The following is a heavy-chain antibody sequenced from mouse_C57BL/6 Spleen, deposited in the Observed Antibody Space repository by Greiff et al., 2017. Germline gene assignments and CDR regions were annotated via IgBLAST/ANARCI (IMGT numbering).Heavy chain of an antibody. CDR2: IGPGSGST. D-gene: IGHD3-2*02. Sequence: QVQLQQSGAALVKPGASVKISCKASGYTFTDYYINWVKQRPGQGLEWIGKIGPGSGSTYYNVKFKGKATLTADKSSSTAYMQLSSLTSEDSAVYFCEREDRLAWLAYWGQGTLVTVSA. CDR1: GYTFTDYY. J-gene: IGHJ3*01. CDR3: EREDRLAWLAY. V-gene: IGHV1-77*01.